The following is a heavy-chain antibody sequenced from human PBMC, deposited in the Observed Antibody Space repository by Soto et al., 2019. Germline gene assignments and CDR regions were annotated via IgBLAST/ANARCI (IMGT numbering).Heavy chain of an antibody. D-gene: IGHD2-15*01. Sequence: SETLCVTCAVYGGSFRGYYLSWIRQPPGKGLEWIGEINHSGSTNYNPSLKSRVTISVDTSKNQFSLKLSSVTAADTAVYYCARVHGYCSGGSCDWYFDLWGRGTLVTVSS. J-gene: IGHJ2*01. V-gene: IGHV4-34*01. CDR3: ARVHGYCSGGSCDWYFDL. CDR2: INHSGST. CDR1: GGSFRGYY.